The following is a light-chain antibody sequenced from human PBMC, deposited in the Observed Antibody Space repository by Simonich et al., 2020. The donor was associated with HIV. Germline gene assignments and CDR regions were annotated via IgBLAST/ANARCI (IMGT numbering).Light chain of an antibody. CDR3: QQRYSWPPLT. CDR2: WAS. V-gene: IGKV4-1*01. CDR1: QSVLYSSNNKNY. J-gene: IGKJ4*01. Sequence: DIVMTQSPDSLTVSLGERATINCKSSQSVLYSSNNKNYLGWYQHKPGQPPKLLFYWASTRESGVPDRFSGGGSGTDFTLTISSLQAEDVAVYYCQQRYSWPPLTFGGGTKVEIK.